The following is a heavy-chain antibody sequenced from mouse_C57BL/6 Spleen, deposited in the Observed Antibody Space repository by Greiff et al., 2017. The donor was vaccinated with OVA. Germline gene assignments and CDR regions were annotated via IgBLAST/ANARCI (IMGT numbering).Heavy chain of an antibody. CDR3: ARRGRNYEGYFEG. CDR1: GFSLSTSGMG. CDR2: IYWGDDK. D-gene: IGHD1-1*01. J-gene: IGHJ1*03. Sequence: QVTLKESGPGILQSSQTLSLTCSFSGFSLSTSGMGVSWIRQPSGKGLEWLAHIYWGDDKRYNPSLKSRPTISKDSSRHQGFPKMTSGDTADTATYYCARRGRNYEGYFEGWGTGATVTGSA. V-gene: IGHV8-12*01.